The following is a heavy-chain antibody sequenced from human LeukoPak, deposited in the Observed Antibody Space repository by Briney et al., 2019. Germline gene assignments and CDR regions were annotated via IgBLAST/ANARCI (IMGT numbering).Heavy chain of an antibody. CDR3: ARDLGSSGPYFDY. CDR1: GFSDSSSG. D-gene: IGHD3-22*01. CDR2: IQYDGSNK. J-gene: IGHJ4*02. Sequence: PGGSLRLSCAASGFSDSSSGIHWVRQAPGKGLDWLAFIQYDGSNKYYADSVKGRFTISRDNSKNTLYLQMNSLRAEDTAVYYCARDLGSSGPYFDYWGQGTLVTVSS. V-gene: IGHV3-30*02.